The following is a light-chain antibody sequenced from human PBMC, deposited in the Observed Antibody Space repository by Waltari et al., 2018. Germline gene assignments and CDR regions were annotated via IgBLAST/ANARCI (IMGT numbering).Light chain of an antibody. Sequence: EFVLTQSPATLSSSPGERATLSCRASQRVSSYLAWYQQKPGQAPRLLIYDASNRATGIPARFSGSGSGTDFTLTISSLEPEDFAVYYCQQRSNWPPSITFGQGTRLEIK. CDR3: QQRSNWPPSIT. CDR1: QRVSSY. V-gene: IGKV3-11*01. CDR2: DAS. J-gene: IGKJ5*01.